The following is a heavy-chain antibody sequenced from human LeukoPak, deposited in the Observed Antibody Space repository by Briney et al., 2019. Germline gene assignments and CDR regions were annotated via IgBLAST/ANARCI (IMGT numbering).Heavy chain of an antibody. V-gene: IGHV4-34*01. CDR3: ARPHYYDSSGYYNYADAFDI. CDR1: GGSFSGYY. Sequence: SETLSLTCAVYGGSFSGYYWSWIRQPPGKELEWIGEINHSGSTNYNPSLKSRVTISVDTSKNQFSLKLSSVTAADTAVYYCARPHYYDSSGYYNYADAFDIWGQGTMVTVSS. D-gene: IGHD3-22*01. J-gene: IGHJ3*02. CDR2: INHSGST.